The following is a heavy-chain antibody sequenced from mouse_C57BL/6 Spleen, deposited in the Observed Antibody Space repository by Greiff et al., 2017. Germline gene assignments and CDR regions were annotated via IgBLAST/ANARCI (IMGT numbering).Heavy chain of an antibody. CDR3: ARGDGTTGVGYAMDY. Sequence: QVQLKESGAELVRPGTSVKVSCKASGYAFTNYLIEWVKQRPGQGLEWIGVINPGSGGTNYNEKFKGKATLTADKSSSTAYMQLSSLTSEDSAVYFCARGDGTTGVGYAMDYWGQGTSVTVSS. D-gene: IGHD2-14*01. J-gene: IGHJ4*01. V-gene: IGHV1-54*01. CDR1: GYAFTNYL. CDR2: INPGSGGT.